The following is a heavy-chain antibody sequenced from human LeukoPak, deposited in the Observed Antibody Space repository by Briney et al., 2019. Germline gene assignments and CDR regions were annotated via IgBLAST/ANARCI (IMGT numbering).Heavy chain of an antibody. CDR3: AGGGQGDGYSADEAFDI. CDR1: GGSISSYY. Sequence: SETLPLTCTVSGGSISSYYWSWIRQPPGKGLEWIGNTYDSGSTNYNPSLKSRVTMSVDTSKNQFSLQLNSVTPEDTAVYYCAGGGQGDGYSADEAFDIWGQGTMVTVS. CDR2: TYDSGST. J-gene: IGHJ3*02. D-gene: IGHD5-18*01. V-gene: IGHV4-59*12.